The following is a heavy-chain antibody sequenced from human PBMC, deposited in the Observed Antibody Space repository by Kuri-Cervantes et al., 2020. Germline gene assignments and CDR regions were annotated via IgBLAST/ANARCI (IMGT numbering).Heavy chain of an antibody. J-gene: IGHJ5*02. CDR2: ITPIFGTA. D-gene: IGHD2-15*01. Sequence: SVKVSCKASGGTFSSYAISWVRQAPGQGLEWMGGITPIFGTANYAQKFQGRVTITADESTSTAYMELSSLRSEDTAVYYCARDQGSENIVVVVAASWFDPWGQGTLVTVSS. CDR3: ARDQGSENIVVVVAASWFDP. V-gene: IGHV1-69*13. CDR1: GGTFSSYA.